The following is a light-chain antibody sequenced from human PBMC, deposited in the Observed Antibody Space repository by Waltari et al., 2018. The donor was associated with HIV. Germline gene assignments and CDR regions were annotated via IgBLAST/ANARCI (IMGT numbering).Light chain of an antibody. CDR2: EVD. V-gene: IGLV2-23*02. CDR3: CSYASSGTFVV. CDR1: TTDVSSSNL. J-gene: IGLJ2*01. Sequence: QSALTQPASVSGSPGQSITISCTGITTDVSSSNLVSWYQHHPGKAPKLMIFEVDKRPSGVSMRFSGSKSGNTASLTISWLQAEDEADYYCCSYASSGTFVVFGGGTNLTVL.